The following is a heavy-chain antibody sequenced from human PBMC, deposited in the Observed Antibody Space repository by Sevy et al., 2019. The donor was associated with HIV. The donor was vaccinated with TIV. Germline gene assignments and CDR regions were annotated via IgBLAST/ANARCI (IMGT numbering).Heavy chain of an antibody. CDR3: ARAGVNSSWYFGTGWFDP. CDR1: GFTFSSYD. D-gene: IGHD6-13*01. V-gene: IGHV3-13*01. Sequence: GGSLRLSCAASGFTFSSYDMHWVRQATGKGLEWVSAIGTAGDTYYPGSVKGRFTISRENAKNSLYLQMNSLRAGDTAVYYCARAGVNSSWYFGTGWFDPWGQGTQVTVSS. J-gene: IGHJ5*02. CDR2: IGTAGDT.